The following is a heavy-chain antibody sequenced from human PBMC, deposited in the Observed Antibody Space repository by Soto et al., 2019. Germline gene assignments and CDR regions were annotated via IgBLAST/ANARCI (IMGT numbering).Heavy chain of an antibody. D-gene: IGHD3-22*01. J-gene: IGHJ4*02. CDR1: GFTFSSYA. V-gene: IGHV3-23*01. Sequence: EVQLLESGGGLVQPGGTLRLSCAASGFTFSSYAMSWVRQAPGRGLEWVSVISGSGRDTDDADSVKGRFTISRDNSKNTFFLQMNRLRAEDTAVYYCAKKKYRDGYYYSHFDYWGQGTLVTVSS. CDR3: AKKKYRDGYYYSHFDY. CDR2: ISGSGRDT.